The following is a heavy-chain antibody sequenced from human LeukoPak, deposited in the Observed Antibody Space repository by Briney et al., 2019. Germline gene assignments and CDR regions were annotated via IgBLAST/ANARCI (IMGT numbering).Heavy chain of an antibody. V-gene: IGHV4-59*08. CDR2: IYYSGST. D-gene: IGHD1-26*01. Sequence: SETLPLTRTVSGGSISSYYWSWIRQPPGKGLEWIGYIYYSGSTNYCPSLKSRVSISLDTSKNQFSLKLSSVTAADTAVYYCARSSLMVGATLFDYWGQGTLVTVSS. CDR1: GGSISSYY. J-gene: IGHJ4*02. CDR3: ARSSLMVGATLFDY.